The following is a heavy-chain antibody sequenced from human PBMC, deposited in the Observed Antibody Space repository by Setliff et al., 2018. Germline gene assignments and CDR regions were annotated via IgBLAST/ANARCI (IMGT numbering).Heavy chain of an antibody. V-gene: IGHV4-4*02. Sequence: PSETLSLTCAVSGGSISSSNWWSWVRQPPGKGLEWIGEIYHSGSTNYNPSLKSRVTISVDKSKNQFSLKLSSVTAADTAVYYCASGTPHKWLVHDYYYYGMDVWGQGTTVTVSS. J-gene: IGHJ6*02. CDR1: GGSISSSNW. CDR2: IYHSGST. D-gene: IGHD6-19*01. CDR3: ASGTPHKWLVHDYYYYGMDV.